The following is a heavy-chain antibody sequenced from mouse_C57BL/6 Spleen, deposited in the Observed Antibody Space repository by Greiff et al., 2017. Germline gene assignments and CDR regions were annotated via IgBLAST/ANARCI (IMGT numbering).Heavy chain of an antibody. Sequence: VQLQQPGAELVKPGASVKLSCKASGYTFTSYWMHWVKQRPGQGLEWIGMIHPNSGSTNYNEKFKSKATLTVDKSSSTAYMQLSSLTSEDSAVYYCARGSLYDYDGFAYWGQGTLVTVSA. V-gene: IGHV1-64*01. CDR3: ARGSLYDYDGFAY. D-gene: IGHD2-4*01. J-gene: IGHJ3*01. CDR1: GYTFTSYW. CDR2: IHPNSGST.